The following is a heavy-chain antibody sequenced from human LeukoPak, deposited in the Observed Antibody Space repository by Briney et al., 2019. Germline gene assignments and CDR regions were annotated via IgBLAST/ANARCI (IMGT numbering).Heavy chain of an antibody. J-gene: IGHJ4*02. CDR1: GFTFRSYW. V-gene: IGHV3-7*01. CDR3: ARDRDYYGSGSYYNLGYYFDY. Sequence: PGGSLRLSCAASGFTFRSYWMSWVRQAPGKGLEWVANIKQDGSEKYYVDSVKGRFTISRDNAKNSLYLQMNSLRAEDTAVYYCARDRDYYGSGSYYNLGYYFDYWGQGTLVTVSS. D-gene: IGHD3-10*01. CDR2: IKQDGSEK.